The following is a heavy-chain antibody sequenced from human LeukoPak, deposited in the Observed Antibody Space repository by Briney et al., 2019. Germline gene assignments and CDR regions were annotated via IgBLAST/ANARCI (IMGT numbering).Heavy chain of an antibody. V-gene: IGHV3-21*04. CDR2: ISSSSSYI. Sequence: SGGSLRLSCAASEFTFSSYSMNWVRQAPGKGLEWVSSISSSSSYIYYADSVKGRFTISRDTSRNTLDLQMNSLRAEDTAVYYCAKTGGPWDWGQGALVTVSS. J-gene: IGHJ4*02. CDR1: EFTFSSYS. CDR3: AKTGGPWD. D-gene: IGHD7-27*01.